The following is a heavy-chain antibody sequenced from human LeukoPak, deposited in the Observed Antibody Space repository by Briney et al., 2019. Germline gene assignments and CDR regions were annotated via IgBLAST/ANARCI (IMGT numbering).Heavy chain of an antibody. CDR1: GFTFSTYA. CDR3: ALLLYGDPLHY. Sequence: GSLRLSCAASGFTFSTYAMSWVRQAPGKGLEWVSLISGSGGSTYYADSVKGRFTISRDNAKNSLYLQMNSLRAEDTAVYYCALLLYGDPLHYWGQGTLVTVSS. J-gene: IGHJ4*02. CDR2: ISGSGGST. V-gene: IGHV3-23*01. D-gene: IGHD4-17*01.